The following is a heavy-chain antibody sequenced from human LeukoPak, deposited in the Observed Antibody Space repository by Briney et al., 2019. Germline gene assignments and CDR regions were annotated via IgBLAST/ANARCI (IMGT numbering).Heavy chain of an antibody. CDR1: GFTFSSYS. CDR2: ISSSSSYI. D-gene: IGHD6-19*01. V-gene: IGHV3-21*01. CDR3: ARDALVAGTHYYYYYGMDV. J-gene: IGHJ6*02. Sequence: GGSLRLSCAASGFTFSSYSMNWVRQAPGKGLEWVSSISSSSSYIYYADSVKGRFTISRDNAKNSLYLQMNSLRAEDTAVYYCARDALVAGTHYYYYYGMDVWGQGTTVTVSS.